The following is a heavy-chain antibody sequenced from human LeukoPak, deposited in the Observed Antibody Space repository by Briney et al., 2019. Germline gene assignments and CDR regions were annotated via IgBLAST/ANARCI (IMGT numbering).Heavy chain of an antibody. J-gene: IGHJ4*02. CDR2: IYSGGST. D-gene: IGHD4-17*01. CDR1: GFIVSSDY. CDR3: ARDDVTTTFDY. Sequence: GGSLRLSCAASGFIVSSDYMTWVRQAPGKGLEWVSVIYSGGSTYYADSVKGRFIISRDNSKNTLYLQMNSLRTEDTAVYYCARDDVTTTFDYWGQGTLVTVSS. V-gene: IGHV3-66*02.